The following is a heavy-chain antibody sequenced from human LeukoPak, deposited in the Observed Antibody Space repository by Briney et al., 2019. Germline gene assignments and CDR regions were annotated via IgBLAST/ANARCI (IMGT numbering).Heavy chain of an antibody. D-gene: IGHD4-23*01. V-gene: IGHV4-59*08. Sequence: SETLSLTCTVSGGSISSYYWSWIRQPPGKGLEWIGYIYYSGSTNYNPSLKSRVTISVDTSKNQFSLKLSSVTAADTAVYYCASTKPSRWALKAHFDYWGQGTLVTASS. J-gene: IGHJ4*02. CDR1: GGSISSYY. CDR3: ASTKPSRWALKAHFDY. CDR2: IYYSGST.